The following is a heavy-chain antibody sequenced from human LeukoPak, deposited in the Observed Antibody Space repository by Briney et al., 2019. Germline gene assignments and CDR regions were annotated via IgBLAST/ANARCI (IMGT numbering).Heavy chain of an antibody. D-gene: IGHD4-17*01. CDR2: IYYSGST. V-gene: IGHV4-61*01. Sequence: SETLSLTCSVSGGSISSRNYYWSWIRQPPGKGLEWIGYIYYSGSTNYNPSLKSRVTISVDTSKNQFSLKLSSVTAADTAVYYCARDNYGDYAPNWFDPWGQGTLVTVSS. CDR1: GGSISSRNYY. CDR3: ARDNYGDYAPNWFDP. J-gene: IGHJ5*02.